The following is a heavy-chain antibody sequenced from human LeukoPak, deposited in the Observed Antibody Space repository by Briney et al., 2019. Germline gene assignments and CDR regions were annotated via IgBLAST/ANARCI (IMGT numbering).Heavy chain of an antibody. CDR2: INSDGSST. J-gene: IGHJ4*02. CDR1: GFTFSSYW. Sequence: PGGSLRLSCAASGFTFSSYWMHWVRQAPGKGLVWVSRINSDGSSTSYADSVKGRFTISRDNSKNTLYLQMNSLRAEDTAVYYCAKSPYYDFWSGYYAIDYWGQGTLVTVSS. CDR3: AKSPYYDFWSGYYAIDY. D-gene: IGHD3-3*01. V-gene: IGHV3-74*01.